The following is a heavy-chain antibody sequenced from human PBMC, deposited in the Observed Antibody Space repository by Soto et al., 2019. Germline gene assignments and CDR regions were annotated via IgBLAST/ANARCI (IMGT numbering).Heavy chain of an antibody. CDR3: AKDLSDYVWGSYRTDSGMDV. J-gene: IGHJ6*02. CDR2: ISWNSGSI. V-gene: IGHV3-9*01. Sequence: PGGSLRLSCAASGFTFDDYAMHWVRQAPGKGLEWVSGISWNSGSIGYADSVKGRFTISRDNAKNSLYLQMNSLRAEDTALYYCAKDLSDYVWGSYRTDSGMDVWGQGTTVTVSS. D-gene: IGHD3-16*02. CDR1: GFTFDDYA.